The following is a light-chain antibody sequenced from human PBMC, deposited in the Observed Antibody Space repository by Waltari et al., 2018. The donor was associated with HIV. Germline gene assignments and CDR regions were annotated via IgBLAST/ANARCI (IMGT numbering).Light chain of an antibody. CDR3: CSYASSTTLDV. V-gene: IGLV2-14*01. Sequence: QSALTQPASVSGSPGPPITISCTGTSSDAGGYNYVSWYQQHPGKAPKLLIYEVSNRPSGISNRFSGSKSGNTASLTISGLQAEDEADYYCCSYASSTTLDVFGGGTKLTVL. J-gene: IGLJ2*01. CDR2: EVS. CDR1: SSDAGGYNY.